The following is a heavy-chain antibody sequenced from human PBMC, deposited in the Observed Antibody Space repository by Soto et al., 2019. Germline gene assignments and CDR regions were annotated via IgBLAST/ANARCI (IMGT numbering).Heavy chain of an antibody. CDR2: ISGSGNSR. V-gene: IGHV3-23*01. CDR1: GFSFSSYA. D-gene: IGHD6-19*01. CDR3: AKDGRYGSGWYVDY. Sequence: EVQLLESGGGLVQPGGSLRLSCAASGFSFSSYAMTWVRQAPGKGLEWVSSISGSGNSRYYAASVKGRFTVSRDNSKNTLYLQMNTLRAEDTAVFYCAKDGRYGSGWYVDYWGQGTLVTVSS. J-gene: IGHJ4*02.